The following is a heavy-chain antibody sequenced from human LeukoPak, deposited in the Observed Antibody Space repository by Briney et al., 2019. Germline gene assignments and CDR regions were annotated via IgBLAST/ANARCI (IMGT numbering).Heavy chain of an antibody. CDR1: GYTFTSYD. V-gene: IGHV1-8*01. Sequence: GASVKVSCKASGYTFTSYDINWVRQATGQGLEWRGWMNPNSGNTGYAQKFQGRGTMTRNTSISTAYMELSSLRYEDTAVYYCARRSTGAGSCPAEDFQLWGQGTMVTVSS. J-gene: IGHJ1*01. CDR3: ARRSTGAGSCPAEDFQL. CDR2: MNPNSGNT. D-gene: IGHD3-10*01.